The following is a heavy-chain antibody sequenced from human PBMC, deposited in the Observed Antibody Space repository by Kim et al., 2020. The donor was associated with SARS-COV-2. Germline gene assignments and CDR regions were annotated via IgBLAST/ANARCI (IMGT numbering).Heavy chain of an antibody. CDR1: GFTFSSSW. CDR3: ARDSRGVQTSN. J-gene: IGHJ4*02. D-gene: IGHD2-2*01. V-gene: IGHV3-74*01. CDR2: INSDGSNT. Sequence: GGSLRLSCGASGFTFSSSWMHWVRQAPGKGLVWVSHINSDGSNTNYADSVKGRFTISRDNAKNTLYLQMNSLRGEDTAVYHCARDSRGVQTSNWGQGTLVTVSS.